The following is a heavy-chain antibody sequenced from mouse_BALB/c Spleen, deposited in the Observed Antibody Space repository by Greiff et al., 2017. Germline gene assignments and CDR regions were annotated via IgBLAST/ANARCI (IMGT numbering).Heavy chain of an antibody. V-gene: IGHV1-5*01. CDR3: TYYRYDAWFAD. CDR1: GYTFTSYW. J-gene: IGHJ3*01. D-gene: IGHD2-14*01. CDR2: IYPGNSDT. Sequence: VQLQQSGTVLARPGASVKMSCKASGYTFTSYWLHWVKQRPGQGLEWIGAIYPGNSDTSYNQKFKGKAKLTAVTSTSTAYMDLSSLTNEDSAVYYCTYYRYDAWFADWGQGTLVTVSA.